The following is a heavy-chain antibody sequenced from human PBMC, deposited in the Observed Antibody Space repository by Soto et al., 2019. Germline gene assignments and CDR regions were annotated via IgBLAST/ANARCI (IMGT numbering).Heavy chain of an antibody. CDR1: GFIFSSYG. D-gene: IGHD2-2*01. V-gene: IGHV3-33*03. Sequence: QVQLVESGGGVVQPGRSLRLSCSGSGFIFSSYGMHWVRQAPGKGLEWVAVISNDGENKSYGDSVRGRFTISRDNSMNTLYLQMNSLRPEVTALYYCAKLRSSSWTQYAFDVWGRGTVVSVSS. CDR3: AKLRSSSWTQYAFDV. J-gene: IGHJ3*01. CDR2: ISNDGENK.